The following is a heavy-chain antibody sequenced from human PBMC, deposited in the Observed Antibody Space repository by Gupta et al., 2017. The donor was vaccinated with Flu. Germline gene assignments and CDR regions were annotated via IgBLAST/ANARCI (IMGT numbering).Heavy chain of an antibody. CDR3: ARDFCSSTSCYSFHFDS. CDR1: GFTFSGNA. CDR2: IWYDGSKE. J-gene: IGHJ4*02. V-gene: IGHV3-33*01. Sequence: QVQLVESGGGVVQPGSPLRLSCAASGFTFSGNAMHWVRQAPGKGLEWVAIIWYDGSKEYYADSVKGRCSISRDNSKNILYLEMSSLTAEDSAVYYCARDFCSSTSCYSFHFDSWGQGTLVTVSS. D-gene: IGHD2-2*01.